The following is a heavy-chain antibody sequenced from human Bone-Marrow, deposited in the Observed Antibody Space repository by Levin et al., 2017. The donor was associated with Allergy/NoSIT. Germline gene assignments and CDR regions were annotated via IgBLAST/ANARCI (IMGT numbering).Heavy chain of an antibody. V-gene: IGHV3-30-3*01. CDR2: ISYDGSNK. CDR1: GFTFSSYA. J-gene: IGHJ6*02. Sequence: LSLTCAASGFTFSSYAMHWVRQAPGKGLEWVAVISYDGSNKYYADSVKGRFTISRDNSKNTLYLQMNSLRAEDTAVYYCAGERLLWFGELFFYYYYGMDVWGQGTTVTVSS. CDR3: AGERLLWFGELFFYYYYGMDV. D-gene: IGHD3-10*01.